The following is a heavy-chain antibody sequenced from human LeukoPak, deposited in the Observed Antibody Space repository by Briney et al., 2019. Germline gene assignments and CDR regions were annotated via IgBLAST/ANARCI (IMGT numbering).Heavy chain of an antibody. CDR2: ISDDGNRK. CDR3: ARGEPSGYSYGPLDY. D-gene: IGHD5-18*01. CDR1: GFTFSNYY. V-gene: IGHV3-30-3*01. Sequence: GGSLRLSCAASGFTFSNYYMHWGRQAPGKGLEWVAVISDDGNRKYYADSAKGRFTISRDNSKNTLYLQMNSLRAEDTAVYYCARGEPSGYSYGPLDYWGQGTLVTVSS. J-gene: IGHJ4*02.